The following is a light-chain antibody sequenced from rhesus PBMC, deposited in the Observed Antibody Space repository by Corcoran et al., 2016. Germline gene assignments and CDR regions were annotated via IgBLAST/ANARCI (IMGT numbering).Light chain of an antibody. J-gene: IGLJ1*01. CDR1: SSDIGGYND. Sequence: QSALTQPPSVSKSLGQSVTISCTGTSSDIGGYNDVSWYQQHPGTAPRLLIYEVSTRPSGVSDRFSGSKSGNTASLTISGLQAEDEADYYGGSYRSGSTYIFGAGTRLTVL. CDR3: GSYRSGSTYI. CDR2: EVS. V-gene: IGLV2-38*01.